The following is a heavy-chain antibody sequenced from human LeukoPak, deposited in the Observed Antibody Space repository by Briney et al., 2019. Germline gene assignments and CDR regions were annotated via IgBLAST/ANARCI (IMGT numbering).Heavy chain of an antibody. J-gene: IGHJ4*02. D-gene: IGHD4-17*01. CDR2: INHSGST. Sequence: SETLSLTCAVYGGSFSGYYWSWIRQPPGKGLEWIGEINHSGSTNYNPSLKSRVTISVDTSKNQFSLKLSSVTAADTAVYYCARGLYGDYVGTHFDYWGQGTLVTVSS. V-gene: IGHV4-34*01. CDR3: ARGLYGDYVGTHFDY. CDR1: GGSFSGYY.